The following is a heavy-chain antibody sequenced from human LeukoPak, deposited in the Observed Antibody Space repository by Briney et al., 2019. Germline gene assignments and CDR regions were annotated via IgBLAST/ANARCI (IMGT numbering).Heavy chain of an antibody. CDR2: VYSSGGT. J-gene: IGHJ3*02. Sequence: SETLSLTCSVSGVSLSSTSCYWGWIRQPPGKGPEWIGSVYSSGGTYYNPSLKSRVAISVDTSKSHFSVKLISVTAAYMAVYYCARLPNIGTYYDAVDIWGQGTMVTVSS. V-gene: IGHV4-39*02. D-gene: IGHD1-26*01. CDR1: GVSLSSTSCY. CDR3: ARLPNIGTYYDAVDI.